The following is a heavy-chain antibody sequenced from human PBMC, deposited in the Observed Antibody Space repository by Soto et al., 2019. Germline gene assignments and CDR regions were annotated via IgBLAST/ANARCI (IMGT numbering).Heavy chain of an antibody. Sequence: PSETLSLTCTVSGGSISSYYWSWIRQPAGKGLEWIGRIYTSGSTNYNPSLKSRVTMSVDTSKNQFSLKLSSVTAADTAVYYCAREMNYYDSSGYPVGPYYFDYWGQGTLVTVSS. D-gene: IGHD3-22*01. CDR2: IYTSGST. J-gene: IGHJ4*02. V-gene: IGHV4-4*07. CDR1: GGSISSYY. CDR3: AREMNYYDSSGYPVGPYYFDY.